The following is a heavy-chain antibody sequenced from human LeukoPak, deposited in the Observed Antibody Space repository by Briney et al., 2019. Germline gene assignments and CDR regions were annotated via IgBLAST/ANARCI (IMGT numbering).Heavy chain of an antibody. J-gene: IGHJ5*02. D-gene: IGHD6-13*01. CDR1: GNSISSGDNY. V-gene: IGHV4-30-4*08. CDR3: ARRASSSWYLGRWFDP. Sequence: PSQTLSLTCTVSGNSISSGDNYWSWIRQPPGKGLEWIGEINHSGSTNYNPSLKSRVTISVDTSKNQFSLKLSSVTAADTAVYYCARRASSSWYLGRWFDPWGQGTLVTVSS. CDR2: INHSGST.